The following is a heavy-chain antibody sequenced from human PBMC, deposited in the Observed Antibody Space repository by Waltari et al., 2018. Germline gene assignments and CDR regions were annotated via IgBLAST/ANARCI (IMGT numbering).Heavy chain of an antibody. V-gene: IGHV4-34*01. CDR2: INQSGDT. J-gene: IGHJ3*01. CDR1: GGSFSGYY. D-gene: IGHD3-22*01. Sequence: QVNLQQWGAGLLKPSETLSLTCAVSGGSFSGYYWSWIRQSPGRGLEWVGEINQSGDTNYNPSLKSRVTTSLDTSTNTFSLKVKLVTAADTAMYFCARQSPISVIVPDEGPFDLWGLGTMVTVSS. CDR3: ARQSPISVIVPDEGPFDL.